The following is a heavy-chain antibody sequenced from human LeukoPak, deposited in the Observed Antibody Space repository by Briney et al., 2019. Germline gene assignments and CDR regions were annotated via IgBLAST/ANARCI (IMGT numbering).Heavy chain of an antibody. D-gene: IGHD5-12*01. V-gene: IGHV3-48*01. CDR3: ARMGHNGTYDYYLDY. CDR1: GFTFSSYN. J-gene: IGHJ4*02. CDR2: ISSGSSTI. Sequence: PGGSLRLSCAASGFTFSSYNMNWVRQAPGRGLEWVSYISSGSSTIYHADPVKGRFTISRDNAKKSLYLQMNSLRAEDTAIYYCARMGHNGTYDYYLDYWGQGTLVTVSS.